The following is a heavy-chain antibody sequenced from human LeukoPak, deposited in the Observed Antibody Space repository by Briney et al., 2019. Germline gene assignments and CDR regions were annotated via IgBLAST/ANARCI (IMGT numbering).Heavy chain of an antibody. CDR3: ARERMVRGAPYYFDY. Sequence: SETLSLTCTVSGGSISSSSYYWGWIRQPPGKGLEWIGSIYYSGSTYYNPSLKSRVTISVDTSKNQFSLKLSSVTAADTAVYYCARERMVRGAPYYFDYWGQGTLVTVSS. CDR2: IYYSGST. V-gene: IGHV4-39*07. J-gene: IGHJ4*02. D-gene: IGHD3-10*01. CDR1: GGSISSSSYY.